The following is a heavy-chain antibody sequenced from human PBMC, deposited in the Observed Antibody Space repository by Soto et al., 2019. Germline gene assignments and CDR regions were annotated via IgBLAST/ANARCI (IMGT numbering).Heavy chain of an antibody. CDR1: GFTFSSYS. Sequence: GGSLRLSCAASGFTFSSYSMNWVRQAPGKGLEWVSYISSSSSTIYYADSVKGRFTISRDNAKNSLYLQMNSLRAEDTAVYYYAYSSSWYGPGDFQHWGQGTLVTVSS. D-gene: IGHD6-13*01. J-gene: IGHJ1*01. CDR3: AYSSSWYGPGDFQH. CDR2: ISSSSSTI. V-gene: IGHV3-48*01.